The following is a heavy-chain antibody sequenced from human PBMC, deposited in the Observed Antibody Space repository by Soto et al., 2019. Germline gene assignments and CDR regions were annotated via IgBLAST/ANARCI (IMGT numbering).Heavy chain of an antibody. D-gene: IGHD6-25*01. Sequence: PSQTLSLTCAISGDSVSSNSAAWNWIRQSPSRGLEWLGRTYYRSKWYNDYAVSVKSRITINPDTSKNQFSLQLNSVTPEDTAVYYCARDRRHQIAAAAPRWFDYWGQGTLVTVSS. CDR2: TYYRSKWYN. CDR1: GDSVSSNSAA. V-gene: IGHV6-1*01. J-gene: IGHJ4*02. CDR3: ARDRRHQIAAAAPRWFDY.